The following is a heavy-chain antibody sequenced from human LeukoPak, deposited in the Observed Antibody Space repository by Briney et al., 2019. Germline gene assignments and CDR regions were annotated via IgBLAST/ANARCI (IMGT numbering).Heavy chain of an antibody. CDR1: GDSVSSNSAA. CDR3: ASSMNSYSSSWYYFDY. Sequence: SQTLSLICAISGDSVSSNSAAWNWIRQSPSRGLEWLGRTYYRSKWYNDYAVSVKSRITINPDTSKNQFSLQLNSVTPEDTAVYYCASSMNSYSSSWYYFDYWGQGTLVTVSS. D-gene: IGHD6-13*01. CDR2: TYYRSKWYN. V-gene: IGHV6-1*01. J-gene: IGHJ4*02.